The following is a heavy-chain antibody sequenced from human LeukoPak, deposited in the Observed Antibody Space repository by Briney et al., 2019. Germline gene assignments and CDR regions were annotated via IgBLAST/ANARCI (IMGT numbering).Heavy chain of an antibody. J-gene: IGHJ4*02. CDR2: ISSSGDII. D-gene: IGHD3-3*01. CDR3: ARIRNYALDY. V-gene: IGHV3-11*01. CDR1: GLSFSDYY. Sequence: GGSLRLSCAASGLSFSDYYMSWIRQAPGKGLEWISYISSSGDIIYRADSVKGRFTISRDIARKSLYLEMNSLRVEDTAVYYCARIRNYALDYWGQGTLVTVSS.